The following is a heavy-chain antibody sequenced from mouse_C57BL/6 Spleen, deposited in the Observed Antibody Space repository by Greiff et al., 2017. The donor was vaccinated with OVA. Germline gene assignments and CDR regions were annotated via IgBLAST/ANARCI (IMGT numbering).Heavy chain of an antibody. CDR2: IDPETGGT. V-gene: IGHV1-15*01. J-gene: IGHJ2*01. D-gene: IGHD1-1*01. CDR3: TRKDYGSSYPFDY. Sequence: QVHVKQSGAELVRPGASVTLSCKASGYTFTDYEMHWVKQTPVHGLEWIGAIDPETGGTAYNQKFKGKAILTADKSSSTAYMELRSLTSEDSAVYYCTRKDYGSSYPFDYWGQGTTLTVSS. CDR1: GYTFTDYE.